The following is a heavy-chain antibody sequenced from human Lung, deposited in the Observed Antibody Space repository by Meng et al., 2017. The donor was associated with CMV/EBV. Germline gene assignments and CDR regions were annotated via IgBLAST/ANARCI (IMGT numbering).Heavy chain of an antibody. J-gene: IGHJ4*02. CDR1: GYTFPHHG. D-gene: IGHD6-19*01. Sequence: RLMQSEAAVNKPGASVGVSCKASGYTFPHHGISWIRQAPGQGLEWMGWISCYNGDTHYAQKFQGRVTMTTDTSTSTAYMDLRSLRSDDTAVYYCARDPSNTSGRYAYFDYWGQGTLVTVSS. V-gene: IGHV1-18*01. CDR3: ARDPSNTSGRYAYFDY. CDR2: ISCYNGDT.